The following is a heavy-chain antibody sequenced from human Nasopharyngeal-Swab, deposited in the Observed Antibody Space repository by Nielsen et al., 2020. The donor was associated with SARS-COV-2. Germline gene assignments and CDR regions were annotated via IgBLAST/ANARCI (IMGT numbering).Heavy chain of an antibody. CDR1: GGSISSGGYY. V-gene: IGHV4-31*03. Sequence: SETLSLTYTVSGGSISSGGYYWSWIRQHPGKGLEWIGYIYYSGSTYYNPSLKSRVTISVDTSKNQFSLKLSSVTAADTAVYYCARSLYYDFWSGYYTGSQGNYYYYYMDVWGKGTTVTVSS. CDR3: ARSLYYDFWSGYYTGSQGNYYYYYMDV. D-gene: IGHD3-3*01. J-gene: IGHJ6*03. CDR2: IYYSGST.